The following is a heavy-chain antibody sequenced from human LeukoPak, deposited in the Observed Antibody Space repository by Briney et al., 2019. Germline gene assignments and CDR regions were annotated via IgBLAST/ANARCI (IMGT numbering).Heavy chain of an antibody. CDR1: GGSISSYY. J-gene: IGHJ4*02. V-gene: IGHV4-4*07. CDR2: IYNSGST. CDR3: ARSAFLVTAPGLYYFDY. Sequence: PSETLSLTCTVSGGSISSYYWSWIRQPAGKGLEWIGHIYNSGSTNYNPSLKGRVTMSVATSKNQFSLHLSSVTAADTAVNYCARSAFLVTAPGLYYFDYWGQGTLVAVSS. D-gene: IGHD6-13*01.